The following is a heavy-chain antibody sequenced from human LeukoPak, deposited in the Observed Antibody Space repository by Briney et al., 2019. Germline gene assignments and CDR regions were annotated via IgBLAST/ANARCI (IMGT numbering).Heavy chain of an antibody. J-gene: IGHJ4*02. CDR3: ATAISAYGIAVAGFLAFDY. CDR2: FDPEDGET. CDR1: GYTLTELS. V-gene: IGHV1-24*01. Sequence: ASVKVSCKVSGYTLTELSMHWVRQAPGKGLEWMGGFDPEDGETIYAQKFQGRVTMTEDTSTDTAYMELSSLRSEDTAVYYCATAISAYGIAVAGFLAFDYWGQGTLVTVSS. D-gene: IGHD6-19*01.